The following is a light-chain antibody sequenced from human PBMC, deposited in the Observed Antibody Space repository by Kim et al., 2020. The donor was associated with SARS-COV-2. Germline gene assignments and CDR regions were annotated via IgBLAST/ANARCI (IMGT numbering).Light chain of an antibody. CDR1: QEIRNY. Sequence: VGDEDTTTCRANQEIRNYLAWIQKKPGKAPKLMIFLASHLQSGVPSRFSGSGYGTDFTLTIRSLQPEDVATYYCQRYNSAPVTFGPGTKGDIK. CDR3: QRYNSAPVT. V-gene: IGKV1-27*01. CDR2: LAS. J-gene: IGKJ3*01.